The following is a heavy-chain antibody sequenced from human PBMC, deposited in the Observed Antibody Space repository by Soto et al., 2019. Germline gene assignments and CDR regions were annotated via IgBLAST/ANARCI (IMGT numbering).Heavy chain of an antibody. CDR2: ISGTGGST. J-gene: IGHJ4*02. CDR3: AKDRLGGNFDY. Sequence: GGALRASLGGSGFPFKPYALNLGRQAPGKGLEWVATISGTGGSTYYADSVKGRFTISRDNSKNTLYLQMNSLRVEDTAVYYCAKDRLGGNFDYWGQGTQVTVSS. CDR1: GFPFKPYA. V-gene: IGHV3-23*01.